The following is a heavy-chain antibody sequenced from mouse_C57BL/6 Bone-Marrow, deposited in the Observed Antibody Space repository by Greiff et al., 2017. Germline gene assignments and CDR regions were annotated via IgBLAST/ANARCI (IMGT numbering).Heavy chain of an antibody. V-gene: IGHV1-52*01. CDR3: ASGGLYLCRGY. D-gene: IGHD6-5*01. Sequence: QVQLQQPGAELVRPGSSVKLSCKASGYTFTSYWMHWVKQRPIQGLEWIGNIDPSDSETNYNQKFKDKATLTVAKSSSTAYMQLSSLTSEDSAVYYGASGGLYLCRGYWGQGTTLTVSS. CDR2: IDPSDSET. CDR1: GYTFTSYW. J-gene: IGHJ2*01.